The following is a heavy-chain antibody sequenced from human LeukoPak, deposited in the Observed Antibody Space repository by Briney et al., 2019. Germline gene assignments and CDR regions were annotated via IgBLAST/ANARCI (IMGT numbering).Heavy chain of an antibody. CDR3: ARRLGGTSTGFDY. CDR1: GGSISSYY. J-gene: IGHJ4*02. Sequence: SETLSFTCTGSGGSISSYYWSWIRQPPGKGMEWIGSIHYSGSTTYNPSLKSRVTISVDTSKNQFSLKLSSVTAADTAVYYCARRLGGTSTGFDYWGQGTLVTVSS. V-gene: IGHV4-59*08. D-gene: IGHD2-2*01. CDR2: IHYSGST.